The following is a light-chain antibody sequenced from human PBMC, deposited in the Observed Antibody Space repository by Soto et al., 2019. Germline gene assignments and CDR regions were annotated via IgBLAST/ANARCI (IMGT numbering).Light chain of an antibody. CDR2: DAS. CDR1: QSLRSS. V-gene: IGKV3-20*01. CDR3: QRYGSSPTWT. J-gene: IGKJ1*01. Sequence: ETMMTQSPDTLSVSLGERATLSCRASQSLRSSLAWYQQKPGQAPRLLIYDASIRATGIPDRFSGSGSGTDFTLTISRLEPEDFAVYYCQRYGSSPTWTFGQGTKVDIK.